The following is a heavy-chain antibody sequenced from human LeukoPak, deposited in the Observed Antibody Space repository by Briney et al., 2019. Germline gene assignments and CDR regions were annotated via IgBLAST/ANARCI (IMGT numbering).Heavy chain of an antibody. CDR3: ARDRSSGWDLDWFDP. D-gene: IGHD6-25*01. J-gene: IGHJ5*02. CDR1: GGSISSYY. CDR2: SHMSGNP. Sequence: SETLSLTCTVSGGSISSYYWSWIRQPAGKGLEWIGRSHMSGNPNYNPSLKSRVTMSVDTSKNQVSLKLTSVTAADTAVYFCARDRSSGWDLDWFDPWGQGTLVTVS. V-gene: IGHV4-4*07.